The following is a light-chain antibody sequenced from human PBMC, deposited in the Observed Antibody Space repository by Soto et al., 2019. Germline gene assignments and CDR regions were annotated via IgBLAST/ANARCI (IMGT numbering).Light chain of an antibody. CDR3: QQRSNWPRT. CDR2: DAS. CDR1: QSISSY. J-gene: IGKJ4*02. V-gene: IGKV3-11*01. Sequence: EIVLTQSPAPLSLSPGARATLSCRASQSISSYLAWYQQRPGQAPRLLIYDASNRATGIPARFSGSGSGTYFTLTISSLEPEDFAVYYCQQRSNWPRTVGGGTKVEI.